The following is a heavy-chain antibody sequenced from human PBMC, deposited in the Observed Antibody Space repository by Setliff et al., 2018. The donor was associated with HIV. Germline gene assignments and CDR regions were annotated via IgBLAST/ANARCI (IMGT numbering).Heavy chain of an antibody. V-gene: IGHV4-59*12. CDR1: GGFISNFY. D-gene: IGHD3-22*01. Sequence: SETLSLTCTVSGGFISNFYWSWIRQTPGKGLEWIGHIYNSGATNYNPSLKSRVTISLATSKNQFSLNLRSVTATDTAVYYCARTPEDYDQYFFDRWGQGTLVTVSS. CDR2: IYNSGAT. J-gene: IGHJ4*02. CDR3: ARTPEDYDQYFFDR.